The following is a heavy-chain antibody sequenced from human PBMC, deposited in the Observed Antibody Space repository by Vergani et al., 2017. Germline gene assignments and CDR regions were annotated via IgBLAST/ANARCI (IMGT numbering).Heavy chain of an antibody. V-gene: IGHV3-30*03. D-gene: IGHD1-1*01. Sequence: QVHLVEYGGGVVQPGRSLRLSCVVSGFTSSYYGMHWVRQAPGKGLEWVAVISYDGTQKYYADSVKGRFTISRDNSKSTLYLQMNSLRTEDTAVYYCATKSCGTPGCQIGYFREWGQGTLVTVSS. CDR1: GFTSSYYG. CDR2: ISYDGTQK. J-gene: IGHJ1*01. CDR3: ATKSCGTPGCQIGYFRE.